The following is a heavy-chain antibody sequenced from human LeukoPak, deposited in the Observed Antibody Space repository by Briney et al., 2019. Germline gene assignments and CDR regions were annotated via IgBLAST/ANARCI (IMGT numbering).Heavy chain of an antibody. V-gene: IGHV3-21*04. CDR1: GFTFNYYN. J-gene: IGHJ4*02. D-gene: IGHD5-12*01. Sequence: GGSLRLSCAASGFTFNYYNMNWVRQAPGKALEGVSSITSRGAYILYADSVRGRFTIYRDNSKNRLYLQINSLRDEDRAVYYCAKDPRSYIVTTMLFQYWGQGTLVTVSS. CDR3: AKDPRSYIVTTMLFQY. CDR2: ITSRGAYI.